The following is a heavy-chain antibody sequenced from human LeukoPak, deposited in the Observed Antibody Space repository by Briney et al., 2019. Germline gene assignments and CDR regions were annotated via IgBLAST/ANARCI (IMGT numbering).Heavy chain of an antibody. D-gene: IGHD2-15*01. Sequence: SVKVSCKASGGTFSSYAISWVRQAPGQGLEWLGRIIPIFGTANYAQKFQGRVTITTDESTSTAYMELSSLRSEDTAVYYCASEALGYCSGGSCYHDAFDIWGQGTMVTVSS. CDR3: ASEALGYCSGGSCYHDAFDI. J-gene: IGHJ3*02. V-gene: IGHV1-69*05. CDR1: GGTFSSYA. CDR2: IIPIFGTA.